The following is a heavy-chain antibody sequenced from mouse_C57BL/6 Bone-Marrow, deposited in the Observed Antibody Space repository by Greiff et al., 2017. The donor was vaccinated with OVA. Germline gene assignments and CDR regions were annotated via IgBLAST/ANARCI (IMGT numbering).Heavy chain of an antibody. Sequence: DVHLVESGGGLVQPGGSLKLSCAASGFTFSDYGMAWVRQAPRKGPEWVAFISNLAYSIYYADTVTGRFTISRENAKNTLYLEMSSLRSEDTAMYYCARLYDYDVGYAMDYWGQGTSVTVSS. CDR1: GFTFSDYG. D-gene: IGHD2-4*01. CDR2: ISNLAYSI. J-gene: IGHJ4*01. V-gene: IGHV5-15*01. CDR3: ARLYDYDVGYAMDY.